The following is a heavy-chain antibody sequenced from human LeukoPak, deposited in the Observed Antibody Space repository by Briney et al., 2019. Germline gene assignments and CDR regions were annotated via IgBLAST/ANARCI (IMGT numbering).Heavy chain of an antibody. CDR3: ARAAAELYNWFDP. D-gene: IGHD6-13*01. CDR1: GYSISSGYY. V-gene: IGHV4-38-2*02. CDR2: IYHSGST. Sequence: PSETLSLTCTVSGYSISSGYYWGWIRQPPGKGLEWIGSIYHSGSTYYNPSLKSRVTISVDTSKNQFSLKLSSVTAADTAVYYCARAAAELYNWFDPWGQGTLVTVSS. J-gene: IGHJ5*02.